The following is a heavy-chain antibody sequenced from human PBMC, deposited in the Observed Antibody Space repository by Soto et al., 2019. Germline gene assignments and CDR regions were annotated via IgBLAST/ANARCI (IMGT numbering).Heavy chain of an antibody. V-gene: IGHV3-48*03. CDR2: ISSSGSTI. D-gene: IGHD3-10*01. J-gene: IGHJ4*02. CDR3: ARAGEVLVRLGLFDY. Sequence: GGSLRLSCAASGFTFSSYEMNWVRQAPGKGLEWVSYISSSGSTIYYADSVKGRFTISRDNAKNSLYPQMNSLRAEDTAVYYCARAGEVLVRLGLFDYWGQGTLVTVSS. CDR1: GFTFSSYE.